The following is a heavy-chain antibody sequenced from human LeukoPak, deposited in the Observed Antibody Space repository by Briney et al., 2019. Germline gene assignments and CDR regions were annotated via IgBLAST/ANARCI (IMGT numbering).Heavy chain of an antibody. V-gene: IGHV3-48*02. D-gene: IGHD1-26*01. CDR1: GFTFSSYS. J-gene: IGHJ4*02. CDR2: ITASGTAT. Sequence: GGSLRLSCAASGFTFSSYSMNWVRQAPGKGLEWVSHITASGTATFYADSVKGRFTISRDNAKNSLYLQMNSLRDEDTAVYYCASSGSYRFDYWGQGTLVTVSS. CDR3: ASSGSYRFDY.